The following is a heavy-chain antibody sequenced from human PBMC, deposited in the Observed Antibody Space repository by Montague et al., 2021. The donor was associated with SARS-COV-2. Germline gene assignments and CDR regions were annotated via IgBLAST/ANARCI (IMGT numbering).Heavy chain of an antibody. CDR1: GFTFSSYW. D-gene: IGHD2-21*01. J-gene: IGHJ6*03. Sequence: FRRLSCAASGFTFSSYWMHLVRQAPGKGLVLVSLINSDGSSTSYADSVKCRFTISRDNAKNTLYLQMNSLRAEDTAVYYCARVFPGYYYYMDVWGKGTTVTVSS. CDR2: INSDGSST. V-gene: IGHV3-74*01. CDR3: ARVFPGYYYYMDV.